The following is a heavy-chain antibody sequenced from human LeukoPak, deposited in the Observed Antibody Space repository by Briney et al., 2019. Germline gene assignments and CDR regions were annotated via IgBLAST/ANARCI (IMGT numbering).Heavy chain of an antibody. V-gene: IGHV3-48*03. CDR2: ISSSGSTI. J-gene: IGHJ4*02. D-gene: IGHD3-16*02. Sequence: PGESLRLSCAASGFTFSSYEMNWVRQAPGKGLEWVSYISSSGSTIYYADSVKGRFTISRDNAKNSLYLQMNSLRAEDTAVYYYARDQYVWGSYRQSFDYWGQGTLVTVSS. CDR3: ARDQYVWGSYRQSFDY. CDR1: GFTFSSYE.